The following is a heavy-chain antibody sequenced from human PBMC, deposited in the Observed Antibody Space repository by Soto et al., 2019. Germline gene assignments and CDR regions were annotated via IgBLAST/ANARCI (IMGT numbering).Heavy chain of an antibody. CDR2: ISSSGSTI. J-gene: IGHJ3*02. Sequence: QVQLVESGVGLVKPGGSLRLSCAASGFTFSDYYMSWIRQAPGKGLEWVSYISSSGSTIYYADSVKGRFTISRDNAKNSLYLQMNSLRAEDTAVYYCARDPKYLVMTADDAFDIWGQGTMVTVSS. D-gene: IGHD6-13*01. CDR3: ARDPKYLVMTADDAFDI. V-gene: IGHV3-11*01. CDR1: GFTFSDYY.